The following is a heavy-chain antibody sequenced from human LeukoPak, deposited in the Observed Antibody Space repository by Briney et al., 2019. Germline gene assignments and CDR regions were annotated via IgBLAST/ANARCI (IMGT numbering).Heavy chain of an antibody. CDR2: ISYSGTT. Sequence: PSETLSLTCGVSGYPINNAYYWVWIRQPPGKGLEWIGSISYSGTTYYNPSLRSRVTISVDPSKNHFSLRLTSVTAADTAVYYCTRTRGQLAPFDYWGQGTLVTVSS. J-gene: IGHJ4*02. D-gene: IGHD6-13*01. CDR3: TRTRGQLAPFDY. CDR1: GYPINNAYY. V-gene: IGHV4-38-2*01.